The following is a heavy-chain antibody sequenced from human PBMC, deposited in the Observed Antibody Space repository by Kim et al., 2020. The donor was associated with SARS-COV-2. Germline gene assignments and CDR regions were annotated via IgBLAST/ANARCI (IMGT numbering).Heavy chain of an antibody. V-gene: IGHV3-11*01. CDR3: ARDNYYYYGMDV. Sequence: IYYADSVKGRFTISRDKAKNSLYLQMNSLRAEDTAVYYCARDNYYYYGMDVWGQGTTVTVSS. J-gene: IGHJ6*02. CDR2: I.